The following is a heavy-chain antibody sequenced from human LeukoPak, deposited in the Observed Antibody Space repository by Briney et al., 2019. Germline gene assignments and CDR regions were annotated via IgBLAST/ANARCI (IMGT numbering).Heavy chain of an antibody. CDR3: AGGPITMVVSGDYPFDI. CDR2: ISYSGNT. D-gene: IGHD3-22*01. CDR1: GGSISSYY. Sequence: SETLSLTCSVSGGSISSYYWNWIRQPPGKGLEWIGYISYSGNTDYNPSLKSRVTISVDTSKNQFSLRLNSVTAADTAVFYCAGGPITMVVSGDYPFDIWGQGTMVTVSS. V-gene: IGHV4-59*13. J-gene: IGHJ3*02.